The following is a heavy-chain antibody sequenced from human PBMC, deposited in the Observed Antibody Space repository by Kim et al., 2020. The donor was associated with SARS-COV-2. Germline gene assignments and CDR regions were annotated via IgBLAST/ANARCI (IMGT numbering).Heavy chain of an antibody. CDR3: ARGRVDIVVVVAATPPSFDY. J-gene: IGHJ4*02. CDR1: GGSVSSGSYY. CDR2: IYYSGST. D-gene: IGHD2-15*01. V-gene: IGHV4-61*01. Sequence: SETLSLTCTVSGGSVSSGSYYWSWIRQPPGKGLEWIGYIYYSGSTNYNPSLKSRVTISVDTSKNQFSLKLSSVTAADTAGYYCARGRVDIVVVVAATPPSFDYWGQGTLVTVSS.